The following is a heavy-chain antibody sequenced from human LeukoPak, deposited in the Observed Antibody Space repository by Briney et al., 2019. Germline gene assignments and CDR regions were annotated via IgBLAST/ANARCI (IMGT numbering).Heavy chain of an antibody. D-gene: IGHD3-3*01. CDR2: INNDGSST. Sequence: GGSLRLSCAASGFIFSDHWMHWVRQAPGKGLVWLSRINNDGSSTIYADSVKGRFTFSRDNAENTLFLEMSSLRVEDTAVYYCVRERNNFWSGHHSIFDSWGQGTLVTASS. CDR3: VRERNNFWSGHHSIFDS. V-gene: IGHV3-74*01. CDR1: GFIFSDHW. J-gene: IGHJ4*02.